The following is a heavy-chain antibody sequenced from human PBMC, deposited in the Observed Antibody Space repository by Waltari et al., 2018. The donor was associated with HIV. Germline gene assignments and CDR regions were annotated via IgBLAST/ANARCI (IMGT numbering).Heavy chain of an antibody. Sequence: EVQLVESGGGLEPGGSLRLSCVASGFTFSSYWMHWVRQAPGKGLMWVSRINSDGSSTTYADSVKGRFTISRDNAKNTLYLQMNSLRAEDTAVYYCARHLPANDYWGQGTLVTVSS. D-gene: IGHD2-2*01. CDR2: INSDGSST. V-gene: IGHV3-74*01. CDR3: ARHLPANDY. J-gene: IGHJ4*02. CDR1: GFTFSSYW.